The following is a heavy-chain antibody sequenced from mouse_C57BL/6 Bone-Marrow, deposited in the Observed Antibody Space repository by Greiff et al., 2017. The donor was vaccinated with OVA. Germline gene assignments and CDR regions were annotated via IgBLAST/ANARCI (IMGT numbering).Heavy chain of an antibody. V-gene: IGHV1-50*01. D-gene: IGHD1-1*01. CDR3: ARDYYGSYYFDY. CDR1: GYTFTSYW. Sequence: VQLQQPGAELVKPGASVKLSCKASGYTFTSYWMQWVKQRPGQGLEWIGEIDPSDSYPNYNQKFKGKATLTVDPSSSTAYMQLSSLTSEDSAVYYCARDYYGSYYFDYWGQGTTLTVSS. CDR2: IDPSDSYP. J-gene: IGHJ2*01.